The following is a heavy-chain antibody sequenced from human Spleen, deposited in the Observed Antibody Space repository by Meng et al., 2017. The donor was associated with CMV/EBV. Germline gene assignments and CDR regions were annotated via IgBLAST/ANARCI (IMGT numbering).Heavy chain of an antibody. V-gene: IGHV4-59*01. Sequence: SIGSYYWSWIRQPPGKGLEWIGYIYYSGSTNYNPSLKSRVTISVDTSKNQFSLKLSSVTAADTAVYYCARGIPYCSSTSCYGDWFDPWGQGTLVTVSS. CDR3: ARGIPYCSSTSCYGDWFDP. CDR1: SIGSYY. J-gene: IGHJ5*02. D-gene: IGHD2-2*01. CDR2: IYYSGST.